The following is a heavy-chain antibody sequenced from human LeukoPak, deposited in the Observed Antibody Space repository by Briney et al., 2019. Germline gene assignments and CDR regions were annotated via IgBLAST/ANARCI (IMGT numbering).Heavy chain of an antibody. CDR1: GYTFTGYY. V-gene: IGHV1-2*02. D-gene: IGHD2-15*01. J-gene: IGHJ3*02. CDR2: INPNSGGT. CDR3: ARSHESNCSGGSCYTINAFDI. Sequence: GASVKVSCKASGYTFTGYYMHWVRQAPGQGLEWMGWINPNSGGTNYAQKFQGRVTMTRDTSISTAYMELSRLRSDDTAVYYCARSHESNCSGGSCYTINAFDIWGQGTMVTVSS.